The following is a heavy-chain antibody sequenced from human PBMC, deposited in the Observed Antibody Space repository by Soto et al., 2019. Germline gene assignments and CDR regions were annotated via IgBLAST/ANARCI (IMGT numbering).Heavy chain of an antibody. D-gene: IGHD1-26*01. V-gene: IGHV3-33*01. CDR3: ARDSGIGGSFDY. CDR2: FWYDGSQQ. J-gene: IGHJ4*02. Sequence: VAVFWYDGSQQYYADSVRGRFTISRDNSQNTLYLQMNSLRAEDTAVYYCARDSGIGGSFDYWGQGTLVTVSS.